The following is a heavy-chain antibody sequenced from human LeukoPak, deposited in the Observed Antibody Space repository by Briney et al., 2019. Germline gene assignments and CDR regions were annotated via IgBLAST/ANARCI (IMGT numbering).Heavy chain of an antibody. CDR3: AKNLYPSGYCSGGSCLTILDY. CDR2: INPSGGST. Sequence: ASVKVSCKASGYTFTSYYMHWVRQAPGQGLEWMGIINPSGGSTSYAQKFQGRVTMTRDTSTSTVYMELSSLRSEDTAVYYCAKNLYPSGYCSGGSCLTILDYWGQRTLVTVSS. V-gene: IGHV1-46*01. J-gene: IGHJ4*02. D-gene: IGHD2-15*01. CDR1: GYTFTSYY.